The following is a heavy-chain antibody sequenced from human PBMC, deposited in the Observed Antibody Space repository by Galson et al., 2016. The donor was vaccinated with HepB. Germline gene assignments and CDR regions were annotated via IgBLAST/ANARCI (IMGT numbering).Heavy chain of an antibody. V-gene: IGHV4-4*08. J-gene: IGHJ4*02. CDR1: GGSISTYY. CDR2: VYNSRRI. D-gene: IGHD1-14*01. CDR3: AGSPEGQPEFDY. Sequence: SETLSLTCTVSGGSISTYYWSWIRQPPGKGLEWIGCVYNSRRINYNPSLKSRVTIAVDTSKNQFSLKLSSVTAADTDVYLCAGSPEGQPEFDYWGQGTLVTVS.